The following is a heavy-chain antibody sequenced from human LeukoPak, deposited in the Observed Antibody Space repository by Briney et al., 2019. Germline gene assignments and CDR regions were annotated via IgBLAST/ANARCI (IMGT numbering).Heavy chain of an antibody. J-gene: IGHJ4*02. CDR3: AKDSEGGSYEGYDY. CDR1: GFTVSSIY. V-gene: IGHV3-23*01. D-gene: IGHD1-26*01. Sequence: PGGSLRLSCAASGFTVSSIYMSWVRQAPGKGLEWVSAISGSGGSTYYADSVKGRFTISRDNSTNTLYLQMNSLRAEDTAVYYCAKDSEGGSYEGYDYWGQGTLVTVSS. CDR2: ISGSGGST.